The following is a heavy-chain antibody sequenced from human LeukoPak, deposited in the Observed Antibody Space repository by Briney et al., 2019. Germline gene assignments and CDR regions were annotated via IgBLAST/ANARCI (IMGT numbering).Heavy chain of an antibody. CDR3: ASFNTQFDY. CDR1: GGSISSGAYY. V-gene: IGHV4-61*08. D-gene: IGHD2/OR15-2a*01. J-gene: IGHJ4*02. Sequence: SETLSLTCIVSGGSISSGAYYWAWIRQPPGKGLEWIGYIYYSGSTNYNPSLKSRVTISVDTSKNQFSLKLSSVTAADTAVYYCASFNTQFDYWGQGTLVTVSS. CDR2: IYYSGST.